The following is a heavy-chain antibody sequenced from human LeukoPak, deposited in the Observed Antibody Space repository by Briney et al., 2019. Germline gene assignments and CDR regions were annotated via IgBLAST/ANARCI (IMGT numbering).Heavy chain of an antibody. J-gene: IGHJ4*02. CDR3: ARASYSSGWYADY. CDR1: GGTFSSYT. CDR2: IIPILGIA. Sequence: SVKVSCKASGGTFSSYTISWVRQVPGQGLEWMGRIIPILGIANYAQKFQGRVTITADKSTSTAYMELSSLRSEDTAVYYCARASYSSGWYADYWGQGTLVTVSS. V-gene: IGHV1-69*02. D-gene: IGHD6-19*01.